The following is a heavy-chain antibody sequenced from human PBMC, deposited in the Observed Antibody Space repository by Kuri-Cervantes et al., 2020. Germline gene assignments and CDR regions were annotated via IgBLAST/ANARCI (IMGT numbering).Heavy chain of an antibody. V-gene: IGHV1-2*02. CDR1: GYTFTGYY. Sequence: ASVKVSCKASGYTFTGYYMHWVRQAPGQGLEWMGWINPNSGGTNYAQKFQGRVTMTRDTSISTAYMELSRLRSDDTAVYYCAREALSPLLWSSGSGWFDPWGQGTLVTVPQ. CDR3: AREALSPLLWSSGSGWFDP. J-gene: IGHJ5*02. D-gene: IGHD3-10*01. CDR2: INPNSGGT.